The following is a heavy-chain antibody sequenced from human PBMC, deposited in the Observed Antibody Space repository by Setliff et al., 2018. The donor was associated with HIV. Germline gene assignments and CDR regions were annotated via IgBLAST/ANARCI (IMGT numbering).Heavy chain of an antibody. J-gene: IGHJ5*02. D-gene: IGHD3-10*01. CDR2: INHSGST. CDR1: GGSFSGYY. CDR3: ARNDYGSGTYNWFDP. Sequence: KPSETLSLTCAVYGGSFSGYYWSWIRQPPGKGLEWIGEINHSGSTNYNPSLKSQVTISVDTSKNQFSLKLSSVTAADTAVYYCARNDYGSGTYNWFDPWGQGTLVTVSS. V-gene: IGHV4-34*01.